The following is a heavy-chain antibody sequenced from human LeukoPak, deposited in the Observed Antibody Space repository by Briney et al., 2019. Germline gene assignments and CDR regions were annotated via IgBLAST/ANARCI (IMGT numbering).Heavy chain of an antibody. D-gene: IGHD3-3*01. V-gene: IGHV4-30-4*01. J-gene: IGHJ6*02. CDR3: ARERSYGMDV. Sequence: SETLSLTCTVSGGSISSGDYYWSWIRQPPGKGLEWIGYIYYSGSTYYNPSLKSRVTISVDTSKNQFSLKLSSVTAADTAVYYCARERSYGMDVWGQGTRSPSP. CDR1: GGSISSGDYY. CDR2: IYYSGST.